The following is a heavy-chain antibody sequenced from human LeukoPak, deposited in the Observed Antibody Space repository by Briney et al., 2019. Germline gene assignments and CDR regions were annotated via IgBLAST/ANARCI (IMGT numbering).Heavy chain of an antibody. CDR1: GLTFSSYA. Sequence: GGSLRLSCAASGLTFSSYAMSWVRQAPGKGLEWVSAISGSGGSTYYADSVKGRFTISRDNSKNTLYLQMNSLRAEDTAVYYCAKHEGVGAYSQPFDYWGQGTLVTVSS. CDR2: ISGSGGST. J-gene: IGHJ4*02. V-gene: IGHV3-23*01. D-gene: IGHD1-26*01. CDR3: AKHEGVGAYSQPFDY.